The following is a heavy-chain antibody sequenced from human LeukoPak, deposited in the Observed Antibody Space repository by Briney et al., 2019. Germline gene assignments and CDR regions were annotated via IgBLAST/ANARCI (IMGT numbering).Heavy chain of an antibody. CDR1: GGTFSSYA. CDR3: ARDYTVVVPGKPPTYWYFDI. D-gene: IGHD2-21*01. J-gene: IGHJ2*01. V-gene: IGHV1-69*04. CDR2: IIPILGIA. Sequence: ASVKVSCKASGGTFSSYAISWVRQAPGQGLEWMGRIIPILGIANYAQKFQGRVTITADKSTSTAYMELSSLRSEDTAVYYCARDYTVVVPGKPPTYWYFDIWGRGTLVTVSS.